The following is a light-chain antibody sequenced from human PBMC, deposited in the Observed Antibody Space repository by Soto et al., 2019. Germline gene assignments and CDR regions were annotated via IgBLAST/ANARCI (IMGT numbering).Light chain of an antibody. V-gene: IGKV3-15*01. CDR1: QSIDDK. Sequence: IVMTQSPATLSVSPWERATLSCRAGQSIDDKLAWYQQRPGQAPRLLIYATSTRVAGIPARFSGSGSGTEFTLTISALQSEDFGIYYCQQYKSWRTFGQGTKVDIK. J-gene: IGKJ1*01. CDR2: ATS. CDR3: QQYKSWRT.